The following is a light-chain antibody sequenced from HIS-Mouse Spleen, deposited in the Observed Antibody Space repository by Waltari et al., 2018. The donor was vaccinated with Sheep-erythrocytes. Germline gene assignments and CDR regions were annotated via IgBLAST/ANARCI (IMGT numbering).Light chain of an antibody. CDR2: DVS. J-gene: IGLJ1*01. CDR1: SSDVGCYNY. Sequence: QSALTQPDSVSGSPGQSVTISCTGTSSDVGCYNYVSWYQQHPGKAPKLMIYDVSKRPSGVPDRFSGSKSGNTASLTISGLQAEDEADYYCCSYAGSYNHVFATGTKVTVL. CDR3: CSYAGSYNHV. V-gene: IGLV2-11*01.